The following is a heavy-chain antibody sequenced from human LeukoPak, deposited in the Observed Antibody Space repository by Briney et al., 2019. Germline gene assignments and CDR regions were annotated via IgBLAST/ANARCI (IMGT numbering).Heavy chain of an antibody. CDR2: IYTSGRT. V-gene: IGHV4-4*07. CDR3: ARAGAGIAAAGTLAFDI. CDR1: GGSISSYY. D-gene: IGHD6-13*01. J-gene: IGHJ3*02. Sequence: SETLSLTCTVSGGSISSYYWSWIRQPAGKGLEWIGRIYTSGRTNYNPSLKSRVTMSVDTSKNQFSLKLSSVTAADTAVYYCARAGAGIAAAGTLAFDIWGQGTMVTVSS.